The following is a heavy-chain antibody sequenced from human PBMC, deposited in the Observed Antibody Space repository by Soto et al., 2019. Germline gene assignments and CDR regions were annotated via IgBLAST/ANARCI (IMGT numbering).Heavy chain of an antibody. CDR1: GGSFSGYY. J-gene: IGHJ5*02. V-gene: IGHV4-34*01. CDR3: ARGRHMEQWLVLKGYNWLDP. D-gene: IGHD6-19*01. Sequence: SETLSLTCAVYGGSFSGYYWSWIRQPPGKGLEWIGEINHSGSTNYNPSLKSRVTISVDTSKNQFSLKLSSVTAADTAVYYCARGRHMEQWLVLKGYNWLDPWGQGTLVTVYS. CDR2: INHSGST.